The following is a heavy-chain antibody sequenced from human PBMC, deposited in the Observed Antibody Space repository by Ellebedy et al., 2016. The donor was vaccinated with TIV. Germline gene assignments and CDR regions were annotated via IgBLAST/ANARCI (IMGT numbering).Heavy chain of an antibody. Sequence: GESLKISXAASGFTFSSYSMHWVRQAPGKGLEWVAVIWYDGSNKYYADSVKGRFTISRDNSKNTLYLQMNSLRAEDTAVYYCAKEDYGSGSYLFDYWGQGTLVTVSS. V-gene: IGHV3-30*02. CDR2: IWYDGSNK. J-gene: IGHJ4*02. CDR3: AKEDYGSGSYLFDY. CDR1: GFTFSSYS. D-gene: IGHD3-10*01.